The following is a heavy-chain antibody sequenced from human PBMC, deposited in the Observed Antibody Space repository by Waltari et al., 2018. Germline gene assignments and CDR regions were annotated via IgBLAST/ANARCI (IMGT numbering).Heavy chain of an antibody. D-gene: IGHD6-13*01. CDR2: IYPDDSQS. Sequence: EVQLVQSGAEVKKPGESLKISCKGSGYSFTSYWIGWVRQMPGKGLGWMGSIYPDDSQSRYSPSFQGQVTISADKSISTAYLQWSSLKASDTAMYYCARRSSTAAEGVNYFDYWGQGTLVTVSS. J-gene: IGHJ4*02. CDR1: GYSFTSYW. V-gene: IGHV5-51*03. CDR3: ARRSSTAAEGVNYFDY.